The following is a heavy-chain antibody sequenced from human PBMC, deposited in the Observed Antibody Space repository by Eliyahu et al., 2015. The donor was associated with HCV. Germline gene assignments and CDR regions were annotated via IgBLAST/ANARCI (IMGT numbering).Heavy chain of an antibody. CDR3: ARRERCSSTSCYRGNGLDY. Sequence: QVQLVQSGAEVKKPGSSVKVSCKASGGTFSSYAISWVRQAPGQGLEWMGGIIPIFGTANYAQKFQGRVTITADESTSTAYMELSSLRSEDTAVYYCARRERCSSTSCYRGNGLDYWGQGTLVTVSS. D-gene: IGHD2-2*02. V-gene: IGHV1-69*01. J-gene: IGHJ4*02. CDR1: GGTFSSYA. CDR2: IIPIFGTA.